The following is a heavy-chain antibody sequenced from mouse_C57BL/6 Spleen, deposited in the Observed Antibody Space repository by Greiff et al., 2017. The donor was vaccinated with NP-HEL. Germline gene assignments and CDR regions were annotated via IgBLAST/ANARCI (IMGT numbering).Heavy chain of an antibody. CDR2: IYPGSGST. CDR1: GYTFTSYW. D-gene: IGHD1-1*01. Sequence: VQLQQPGAELVKPGASVKMSCKASGYTFTSYWITWVKQRPGQGLEWIGDIYPGSGSTNYNEKFKSKATLTVDTSSSTAYMQLSSLTSEDSAVYYCAIGYYGSSYGWFAYWGQGTLVTVSA. J-gene: IGHJ3*01. V-gene: IGHV1-55*01. CDR3: AIGYYGSSYGWFAY.